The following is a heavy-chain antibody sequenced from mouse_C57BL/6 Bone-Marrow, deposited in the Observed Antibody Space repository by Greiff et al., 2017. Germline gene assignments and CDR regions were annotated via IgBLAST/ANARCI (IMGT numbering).Heavy chain of an antibody. Sequence: EVQLVESGGGLVKPGGSLKLSCAASGFTFSSYAMSWVRQTPEKRLEWVATISDGGSYTYYPDNVKGRFTISRDNAKNNLYLQMSHLKSEDTAMYYCARDMDSNRFAYWGQGTLVTVSA. V-gene: IGHV5-4*01. CDR3: ARDMDSNRFAY. D-gene: IGHD2-5*01. CDR2: ISDGGSYT. J-gene: IGHJ3*01. CDR1: GFTFSSYA.